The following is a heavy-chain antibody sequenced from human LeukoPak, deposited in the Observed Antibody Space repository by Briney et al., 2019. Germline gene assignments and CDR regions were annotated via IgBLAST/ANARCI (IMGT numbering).Heavy chain of an antibody. CDR2: IYYRGST. D-gene: IGHD2-15*01. J-gene: IGHJ2*01. V-gene: IGHV4-59*01. CDR1: GDSISSYY. CDR3: AREGYCSGGSCYPAHWYFDL. Sequence: SETLSLTCTVSGDSISSYYWSRLRQPPGKGLEWIGYIYYRGSTNYNPSLKSRVTISVDTSKNQFALKLSSVTAADTAVYYCAREGYCSGGSCYPAHWYFDLWGRGTLVTVSS.